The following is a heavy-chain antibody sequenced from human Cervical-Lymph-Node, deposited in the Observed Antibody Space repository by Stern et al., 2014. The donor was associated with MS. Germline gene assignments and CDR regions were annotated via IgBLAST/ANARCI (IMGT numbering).Heavy chain of an antibody. J-gene: IGHJ4*02. Sequence: VQLVESGGGLVQPGRSLRLSCAGSGFTFADYDMHWVRQAPGKGLGWVSGITWNSGGIDYADSVKGRFIISRDNAKNSLYLQMNSLRTEDTALYYCAKDPSPRYSYGPHDKWGQGTLVTVSS. D-gene: IGHD5-18*01. V-gene: IGHV3-9*01. CDR3: AKDPSPRYSYGPHDK. CDR1: GFTFADYD. CDR2: ITWNSGGI.